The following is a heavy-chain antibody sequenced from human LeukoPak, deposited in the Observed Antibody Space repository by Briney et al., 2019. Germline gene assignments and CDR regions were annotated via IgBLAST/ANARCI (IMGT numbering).Heavy chain of an antibody. Sequence: ASEKVSCKTSGYTFTNLDIDWLRQAPGQGLEWMGWMSPNSGDTGYAQKFQGRVSMTRDTSISTAYMELSSLRSEDTAVYYCARHRDSTVTMVYYYYGMDVWGQGTTVTVSS. J-gene: IGHJ6*02. CDR2: MSPNSGDT. D-gene: IGHD4-17*01. V-gene: IGHV1-8*01. CDR1: GYTFTNLD. CDR3: ARHRDSTVTMVYYYYGMDV.